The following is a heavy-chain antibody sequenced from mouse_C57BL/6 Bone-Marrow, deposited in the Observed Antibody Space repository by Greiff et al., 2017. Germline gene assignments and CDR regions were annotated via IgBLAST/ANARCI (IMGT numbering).Heavy chain of an antibody. CDR1: GYTFTSYG. CDR2: IYLGNGYT. J-gene: IGHJ3*01. CDR3: AWDPWFAY. D-gene: IGHD4-1*01. V-gene: IGHV1-58*01. Sequence: VQLKESGAELVRPGSSVKMSCKTSGYTFTSYGINWVKQRPGQGLEWIGNIYLGNGYTEYNEKFKGKATLTSDTSSSTAYMQLSSLTSEDSAIYFCAWDPWFAYWGQGTLVTVSA.